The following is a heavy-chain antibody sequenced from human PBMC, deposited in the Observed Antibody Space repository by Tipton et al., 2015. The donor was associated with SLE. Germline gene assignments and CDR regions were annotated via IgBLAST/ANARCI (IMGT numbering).Heavy chain of an antibody. D-gene: IGHD3-3*01. CDR2: INHIGST. CDR3: ARGPDTIQRTFQH. V-gene: IGHV4-34*01. CDR1: GGSFSGYY. Sequence: LRLSCAVYGGSFSGYYWSWIRQPPGKGMEWIGEINHIGSTNYNPSLKSRVTISVDTSKNQFSLKLSSVTAADTAVYYCARGPDTIQRTFQHWGQGTLVTVSS. J-gene: IGHJ1*01.